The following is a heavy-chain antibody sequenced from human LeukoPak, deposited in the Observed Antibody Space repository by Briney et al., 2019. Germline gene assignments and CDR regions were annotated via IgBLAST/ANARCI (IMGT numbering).Heavy chain of an antibody. D-gene: IGHD2-2*01. Sequence: SGGSLRLSCAASGFTFSNAWMSWVRQAPGKGLEWVGRIKSKTDGGTTDYAAPVKGRFTISRDDSKNTLYLQMNSLKTEDTAVYYCTTDPDIVVVPAAPGRNGYWGQGTLVTVSS. CDR1: GFTFSNAW. J-gene: IGHJ4*02. V-gene: IGHV3-15*01. CDR2: IKSKTDGGTT. CDR3: TTDPDIVVVPAAPGRNGY.